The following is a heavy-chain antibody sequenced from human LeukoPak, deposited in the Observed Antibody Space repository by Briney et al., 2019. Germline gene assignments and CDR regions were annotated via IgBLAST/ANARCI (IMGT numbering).Heavy chain of an antibody. CDR3: ARQDIVVVPAAIGFDY. V-gene: IGHV4-39*01. CDR2: IYYSGST. D-gene: IGHD2-2*01. CDR1: GGSISSSSYY. Sequence: SETLSLTCTVSGGSISSSSYYWGWIRQPPGRGLEWIGSIYYSGSTYYNPSLKSRVTISVDTSKNQFSLKLSSVTAADTAVYYCARQDIVVVPAAIGFDYWGQGTLVTVSS. J-gene: IGHJ4*02.